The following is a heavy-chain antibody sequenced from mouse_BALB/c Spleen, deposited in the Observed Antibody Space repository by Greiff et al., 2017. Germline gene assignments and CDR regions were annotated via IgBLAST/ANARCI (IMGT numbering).Heavy chain of an antibody. CDR1: GFTFTDYY. J-gene: IGHJ4*01. Sequence: EVKVVESGGGLVQPGGSLRLSCATSGFTFTDYYMSWVRQPPGKALEWLGFIRNKANGYTTEYSASVKGRFTISRDNSQSILYLQMNTLRAEDSATYYCARDRYEGYYYAMDYWGQGTSVTVSS. CDR2: IRNKANGYTT. CDR3: ARDRYEGYYYAMDY. D-gene: IGHD2-14*01. V-gene: IGHV7-3*02.